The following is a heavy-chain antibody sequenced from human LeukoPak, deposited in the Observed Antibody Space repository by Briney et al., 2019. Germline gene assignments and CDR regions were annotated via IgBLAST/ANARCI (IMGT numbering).Heavy chain of an antibody. CDR2: IYYSGTT. CDR1: GGSISSSSYY. D-gene: IGHD2-2*01. J-gene: IGHJ4*02. Sequence: SETLSLTCTVSGGSISSSSYYWGWIRQPPGKGLEWIGSIYYSGTTYYNPSLRSRVTISVDTSKNQFSLKLSSVTAADTAVYYCARQQDQLLWAPEYYFDYWGQGTLVTVSS. CDR3: ARQQDQLLWAPEYYFDY. V-gene: IGHV4-39*01.